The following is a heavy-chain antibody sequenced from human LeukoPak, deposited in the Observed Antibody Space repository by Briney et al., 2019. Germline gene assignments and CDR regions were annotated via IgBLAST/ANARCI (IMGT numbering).Heavy chain of an antibody. V-gene: IGHV3-53*01. Sequence: GGSLRLSCAASGFTVSSNYMNWVRQAPGKGLEWVSIIFGGSTTNYADSVKGRFTISRDNPKNTLYLQMSSLRVEDTAVYYCARATLVGATNPNAFDIWGQGTMVTVSS. CDR2: IFGGSTT. J-gene: IGHJ3*02. CDR1: GFTVSSNY. CDR3: ARATLVGATNPNAFDI. D-gene: IGHD1-26*01.